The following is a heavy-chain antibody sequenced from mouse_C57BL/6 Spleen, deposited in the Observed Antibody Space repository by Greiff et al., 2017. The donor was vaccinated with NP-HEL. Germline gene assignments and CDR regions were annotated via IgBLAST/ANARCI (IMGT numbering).Heavy chain of an antibody. D-gene: IGHD1-1*01. CDR3: TRDYYYGSSHFAY. J-gene: IGHJ3*01. V-gene: IGHV1-15*01. Sequence: QVHVKQSGAELVRPGASVTLSCKASGYTFTDYEMHWVKQTPVHGLEWIGAIDPETGGTAYNQKFKGKAILTADKSSSTADMELRSLTSEDSAVYYCTRDYYYGSSHFAYWGQGTLVTVSA. CDR2: IDPETGGT. CDR1: GYTFTDYE.